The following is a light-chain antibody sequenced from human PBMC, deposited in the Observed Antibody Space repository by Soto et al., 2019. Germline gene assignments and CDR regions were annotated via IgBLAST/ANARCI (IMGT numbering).Light chain of an antibody. J-gene: IGKJ2*01. V-gene: IGKV2-28*01. CDR3: MQTLQSFMYT. CDR1: QSLLDTNGYNY. Sequence: DIVMTQSPLSLSVTPGEPASISCRSSQSLLDTNGYNYLDWYLQKPGQSPQLLIYLGSNRASGVPDRFSGSGSGTDFTLKISRVEAEDVGVYYGMQTLQSFMYTFGQGTNLEIK. CDR2: LGS.